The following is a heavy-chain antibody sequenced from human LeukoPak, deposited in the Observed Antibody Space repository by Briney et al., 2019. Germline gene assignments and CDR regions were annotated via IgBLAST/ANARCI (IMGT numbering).Heavy chain of an antibody. Sequence: GGSLRLSCAASGFTFSDYYMSWIRQAPGKGLEWVSYISSSGSTIYYADSVKGRFTISRDNSKNTLYLQMNDLRAEDTAVYYCAKDQTISGVNFFDFWGQGTLVTVSS. CDR2: ISSSGSTI. CDR3: AKDQTISGVNFFDF. D-gene: IGHD3-10*01. V-gene: IGHV3-11*01. CDR1: GFTFSDYY. J-gene: IGHJ4*02.